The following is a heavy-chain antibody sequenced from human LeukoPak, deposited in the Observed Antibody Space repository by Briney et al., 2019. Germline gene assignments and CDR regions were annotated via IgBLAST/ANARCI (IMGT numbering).Heavy chain of an antibody. J-gene: IGHJ6*03. CDR1: GGSISSSSYY. CDR3: ARGASRGYGGTFYYYYYMDV. V-gene: IGHV4-39*01. CDR2: IYYSGST. Sequence: SETLSLTCTVSGGSISSSSYYWGWIRQPPGKGLEWSGRIYYSGSTHYNPSLKSRVTISVDTSKNQFSLKLSSVTVADTAVYYCARGASRGYGGTFYYYYYMDVWGKGTTVTVSS. D-gene: IGHD4-23*01.